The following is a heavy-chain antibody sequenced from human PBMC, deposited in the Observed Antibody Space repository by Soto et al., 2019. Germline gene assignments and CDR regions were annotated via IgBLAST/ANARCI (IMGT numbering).Heavy chain of an antibody. CDR3: AKAVQSGYDPFAY. D-gene: IGHD5-12*01. J-gene: IGHJ4*02. CDR1: GFTFGVCA. V-gene: IGHV3-9*01. CDR2: LSWNSARI. Sequence: EVQLLESGGGLVQPGRSLRLSCDASGFTFGVCAMHWVRQAPGKGLEWVSGLSWNSARIGYADSVKGRFTISRDNARNSLYLQMNSLSPEDTALYYCAKAVQSGYDPFAYWCKGTLVPVSS.